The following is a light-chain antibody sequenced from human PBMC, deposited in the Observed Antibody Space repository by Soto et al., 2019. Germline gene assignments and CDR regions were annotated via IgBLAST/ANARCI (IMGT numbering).Light chain of an antibody. Sequence: QTVVTQSPSASASLGASVNLACTLSSGHNTYAIAWHQQQPEKGPRYLMRLNSDGSHIKGDGIPDRFSGSSSGAERYLTXXXXXXXXXXXYYCQTWVTGTVVFGGGTKLTV. CDR1: SGHNTYA. CDR3: QTWVTGTVV. V-gene: IGLV4-69*01. J-gene: IGLJ2*01. CDR2: LNSDGSH.